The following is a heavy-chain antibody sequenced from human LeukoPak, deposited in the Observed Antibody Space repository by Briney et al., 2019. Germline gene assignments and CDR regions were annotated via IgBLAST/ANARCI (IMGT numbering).Heavy chain of an antibody. CDR2: IYYSGST. CDR1: GGSISSSSYY. CDR3: ARRYDFWSGSGFDY. D-gene: IGHD3-3*01. Sequence: PSETLSLTCTVSGGSISSSSYYWGWIRQPPGKGLEWIGSIYYSGSTNYNPSLKSRVTISVDTSKNQFSLKLSSVTAADTAVYYCARRYDFWSGSGFDYWGQGTLVTVSS. V-gene: IGHV4-39*01. J-gene: IGHJ4*02.